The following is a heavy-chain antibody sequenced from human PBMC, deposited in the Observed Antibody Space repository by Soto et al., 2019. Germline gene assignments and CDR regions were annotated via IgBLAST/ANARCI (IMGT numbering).Heavy chain of an antibody. V-gene: IGHV1-69*06. CDR3: ARASTIFGVVPTYYYGMDV. Sequence: SVKVSCKASGGTFSSYAISWVRQAPGQGLEWMGGIIPIFGTANYAQKFQGRVTITADKSTSTAYMELSSLRSEDTAVYYCARASTIFGVVPTYYYGMDVWGQGTTVTVSS. CDR2: IIPIFGTA. J-gene: IGHJ6*02. CDR1: GGTFSSYA. D-gene: IGHD3-3*01.